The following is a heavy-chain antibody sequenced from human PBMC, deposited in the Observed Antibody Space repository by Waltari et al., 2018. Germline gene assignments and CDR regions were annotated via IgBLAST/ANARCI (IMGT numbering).Heavy chain of an antibody. CDR1: GYTFTDYG. Sequence: QVQLVQSGAEVKKPGASVKVSCKASGYTFTDYGISWVRQAPGQGLESMGWISPYNGNTDYVKKFQGRVTMTTDTSTSTAYMELRSLRSDDTAVYYCARNLYDFWSGYHPSSFDYWGQGTLVTVSS. CDR2: ISPYNGNT. J-gene: IGHJ4*02. CDR3: ARNLYDFWSGYHPSSFDY. D-gene: IGHD3-3*01. V-gene: IGHV1-18*04.